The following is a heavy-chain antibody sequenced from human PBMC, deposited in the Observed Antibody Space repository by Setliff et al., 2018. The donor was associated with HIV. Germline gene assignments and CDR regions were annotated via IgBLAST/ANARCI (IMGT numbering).Heavy chain of an antibody. CDR1: GETIRNGFYY. J-gene: IGHJ4*02. Sequence: SETLSLTCTVSGETIRNGFYYWHWMRQPPVKGLEWIGSIYYSGSTHYKSSLKSRVTISVDTSKNQFSLRLGSVTAADTAVYYCARGGGPDTNFDSWGRGTLVTVSS. CDR3: ARGGGPDTNFDS. V-gene: IGHV4-39*07. CDR2: IYYSGST.